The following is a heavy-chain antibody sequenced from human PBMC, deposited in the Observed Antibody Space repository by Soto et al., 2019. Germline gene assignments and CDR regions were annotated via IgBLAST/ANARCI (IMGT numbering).Heavy chain of an antibody. CDR3: ARDRARDGYNAPNCGMDV. CDR1: GYTFTSYY. CDR2: INPSGGST. V-gene: IGHV1-46*01. D-gene: IGHD5-12*01. J-gene: IGHJ6*02. Sequence: ASVKVSCKASGYTFTSYYMHWVRQAPGQGLEWMGIINPSGGSTSYAQKFQGRVTMTRDTSTSTVYMELSSLRSEDTAVYYCARDRARDGYNAPNCGMDVWGQGTTVTV.